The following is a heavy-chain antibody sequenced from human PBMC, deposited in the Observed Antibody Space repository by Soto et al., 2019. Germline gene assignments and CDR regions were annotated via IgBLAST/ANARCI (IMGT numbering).Heavy chain of an antibody. CDR1: GFTFSSHW. J-gene: IGHJ4*02. D-gene: IGHD3-10*01. V-gene: IGHV3-74*01. CDR2: INSDGSST. Sequence: EVQLVESGGGLVQLGGSLRLSCAASGFTFSSHWLHWVRQAPGKGLVWVSRINSDGSSTNYADSVKGQFTISRDNAKNTVYLQVNSLRVEDTAVYYCARGGSGTYLLDYWGQGTLVTVSS. CDR3: ARGGSGTYLLDY.